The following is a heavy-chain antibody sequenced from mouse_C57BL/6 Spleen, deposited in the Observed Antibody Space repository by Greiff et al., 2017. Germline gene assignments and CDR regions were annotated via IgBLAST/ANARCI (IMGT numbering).Heavy chain of an antibody. D-gene: IGHD4-1*01. CDR3: ARSPNWAFDD. Sequence: EVQLQQSGPELVKPGASVKISCKASGYSFTGYYMNWVKQSPEKSLEWIGEINPSTGGTTYNQKFKAKATLTVDKSSSTAYMQLKSLTSEDSAVYYCARSPNWAFDDWGQGTTLTVSS. CDR1: GYSFTGYY. CDR2: INPSTGGT. V-gene: IGHV1-42*01. J-gene: IGHJ2*01.